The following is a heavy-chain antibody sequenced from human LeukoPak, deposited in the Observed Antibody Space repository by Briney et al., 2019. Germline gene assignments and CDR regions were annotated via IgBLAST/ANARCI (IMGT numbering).Heavy chain of an antibody. J-gene: IGHJ4*02. V-gene: IGHV3-7*01. CDR1: GFAFSTYW. Sequence: GGSLRLSCAASGFAFSTYWMTWVRQAPGKGLEWVANINLDGTEEHYVDSSLKGRFTISRDKAKNSLYLQMTSLRVEDTAVYYCASGRHDFLHWGQGTLVTVSS. CDR2: INLDGTEE. CDR3: ASGRHDFLH. D-gene: IGHD3/OR15-3a*01.